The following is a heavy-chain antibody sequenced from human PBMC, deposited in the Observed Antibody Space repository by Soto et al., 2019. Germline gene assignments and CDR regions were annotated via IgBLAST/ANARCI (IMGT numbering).Heavy chain of an antibody. CDR1: GGSISSYY. Sequence: SETLSLTCTVSGGSISSYYWSWIRQPPGKGLEWIGYIYYSGSTNYNPSLKSRVTISVDTSKNQFSLKLSSVTAADTAVYYCARGGVYRGYAKNWFDPWGQGTLVTVSS. CDR3: ARGGVYRGYAKNWFDP. J-gene: IGHJ5*02. V-gene: IGHV4-59*08. CDR2: IYYSGST. D-gene: IGHD5-12*01.